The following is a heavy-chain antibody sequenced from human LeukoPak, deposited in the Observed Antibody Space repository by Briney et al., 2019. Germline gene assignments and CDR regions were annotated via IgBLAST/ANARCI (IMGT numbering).Heavy chain of an antibody. J-gene: IGHJ4*02. CDR1: GYTFTTSA. V-gene: IGHV1-3*01. CDR3: ARDHSLGSYPDY. CDR2: INAGTGDT. D-gene: IGHD3-10*01. Sequence: ASVKVSCKSSGYTFTTSAMHWVRQAPGQSLEWMGWINAGTGDTKYSQRSQGRVTFTRDTSASTAYMALSSLRFEDTAVYFCARDHSLGSYPDYWGQGTLVTVSS.